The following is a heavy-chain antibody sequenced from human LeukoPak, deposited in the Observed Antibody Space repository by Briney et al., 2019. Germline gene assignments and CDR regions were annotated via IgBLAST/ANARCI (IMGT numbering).Heavy chain of an antibody. D-gene: IGHD3-10*01. CDR1: GFTFTTYY. Sequence: GGSLRLSCAVSGFTFTTYYMSWVRQAPGKGLEWVANINQDGGEKNYVDSVKGRFTISRDNAKNSLFLQMNSLRAEDTAVYYCARDSAACRGCAFDLWGQGTVVTVSS. J-gene: IGHJ3*01. CDR2: INQDGGEK. CDR3: ARDSAACRGCAFDL. V-gene: IGHV3-7*01.